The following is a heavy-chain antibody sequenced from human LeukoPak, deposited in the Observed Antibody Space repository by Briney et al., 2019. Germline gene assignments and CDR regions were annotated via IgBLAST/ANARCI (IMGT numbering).Heavy chain of an antibody. D-gene: IGHD6-13*01. Sequence: SETLSLTCAVYGGSFSGYYWSWIRQPPGKGLEWIGEINHSGNTNYNPSLKSRVTISVDTSKNQFSLKLSSVTAADTAVYYCARESGQQLVSYYFDYWGQGTLVTVSS. CDR2: INHSGNT. J-gene: IGHJ4*02. V-gene: IGHV4-34*01. CDR1: GGSFSGYY. CDR3: ARESGQQLVSYYFDY.